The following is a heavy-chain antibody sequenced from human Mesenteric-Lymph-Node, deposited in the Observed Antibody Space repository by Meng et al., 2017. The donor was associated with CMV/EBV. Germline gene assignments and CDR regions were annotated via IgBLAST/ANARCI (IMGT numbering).Heavy chain of an antibody. CDR3: TRLRSSGISDCYFYGLDV. CDR2: IKGKSNRDAT. Sequence: GESLKISCAASGITLSGSSIHWVRQASGKGPEWVGQIKGKSNRDATEYAASVKRRFTISRDDLRNTAFLEMNSLKPEDMAVYYCTRLRSSGISDCYFYGLDVWGQGTTVTVSS. D-gene: IGHD1-26*01. CDR1: GITLSGSS. V-gene: IGHV3-73*01. J-gene: IGHJ6*02.